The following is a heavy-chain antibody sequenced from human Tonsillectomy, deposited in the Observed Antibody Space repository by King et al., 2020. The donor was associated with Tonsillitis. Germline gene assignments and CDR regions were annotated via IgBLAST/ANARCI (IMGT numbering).Heavy chain of an antibody. CDR3: VRDSSPYCGRDCYFDALDI. Sequence: DVQLVESGGGLVQPGGSLRLSCEASGFTFSSYWMTWVRQAPGKGLEWVANINKQGGQNYYVDSVKGRFTISRDNAKNSLYLQMNSLRAEDTAVYYCVRDSSPYCGRDCYFDALDIWGLGTMVTVSS. V-gene: IGHV3-7*01. D-gene: IGHD2-21*02. CDR2: INKQGGQN. CDR1: GFTFSSYW. J-gene: IGHJ3*02.